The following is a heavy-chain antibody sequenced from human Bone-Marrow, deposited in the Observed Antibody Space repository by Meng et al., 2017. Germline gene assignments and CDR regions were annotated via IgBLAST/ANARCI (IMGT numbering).Heavy chain of an antibody. CDR3: ARDVGATTELDY. J-gene: IGHJ4*02. CDR1: GGIFSNSV. Sequence: SVKVSCKAPGGIFSNSVVGWVRQAPGQGLEWMGGINGVFGTTNYAQKFQGRVTITTDESTSTVYMELARLTSEDTAVYYCARDVGATTELDYWGQGTLVTVSS. V-gene: IGHV1-69*05. D-gene: IGHD1-26*01. CDR2: INGVFGTT.